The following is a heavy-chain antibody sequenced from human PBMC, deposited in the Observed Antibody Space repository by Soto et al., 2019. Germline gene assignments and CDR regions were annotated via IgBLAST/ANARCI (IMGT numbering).Heavy chain of an antibody. CDR2: IYYSGST. CDR3: ARQLVSGPRNRGGFDY. Sequence: QLQLQESGPGLVKPSETLSLTCTVSGGSISSSSYYWGWIRQPPGKGLEWIGSIYYSGSTYYNPSLKSRVTISVDTSKNQFSLKLSSVTAADTAVYYCARQLVSGPRNRGGFDYWGQGTLVTVSS. J-gene: IGHJ4*02. V-gene: IGHV4-39*01. D-gene: IGHD6-19*01. CDR1: GGSISSSSYY.